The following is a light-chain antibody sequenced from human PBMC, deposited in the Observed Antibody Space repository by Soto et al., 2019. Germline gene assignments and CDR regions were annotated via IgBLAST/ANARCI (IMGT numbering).Light chain of an antibody. J-gene: IGKJ2*01. Sequence: EIVLTQSPGTLSLSPGERATLSCRASQSLRSTYLAWYQQKPGQAPRLLIYGASSRATDIPDRFSGSGSGTDFTLTISRLEPEDFVVYYCQHYGNSPLYAFGQGTKLEIK. V-gene: IGKV3-20*01. CDR1: QSLRSTY. CDR3: QHYGNSPLYA. CDR2: GAS.